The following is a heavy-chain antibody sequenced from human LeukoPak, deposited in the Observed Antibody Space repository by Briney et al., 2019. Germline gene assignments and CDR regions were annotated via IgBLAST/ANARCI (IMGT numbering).Heavy chain of an antibody. Sequence: TLSLTCTVSGGSISRGGYYWSWIRQHPGKGLEWVGYIYYSVSTYYNPSLKSRVTISVDTSKNQLSLKLSSVTAADTAVYYCARDYPGFDSWGQGTLVTVSS. CDR2: IYYSVST. CDR3: ARDYPGFDS. V-gene: IGHV4-31*03. J-gene: IGHJ4*02. D-gene: IGHD3-10*01. CDR1: GGSISRGGYY.